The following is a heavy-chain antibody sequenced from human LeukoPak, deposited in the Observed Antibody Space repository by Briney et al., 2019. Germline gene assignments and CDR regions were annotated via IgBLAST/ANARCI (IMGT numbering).Heavy chain of an antibody. CDR2: IKQDGIEK. J-gene: IGHJ4*02. CDR3: AREWSASWFDY. Sequence: PGGSLRLSCAGSGFNFRTYWMSWVRQAPGKGLGWVANIKQDGIEKYYVDSVKGRFTIFRDNAKNSLYLQMNSLRAEDTAVYYCAREWSASWFDYWGQGTLVTVSS. D-gene: IGHD2-2*01. V-gene: IGHV3-7*05. CDR1: GFNFRTYW.